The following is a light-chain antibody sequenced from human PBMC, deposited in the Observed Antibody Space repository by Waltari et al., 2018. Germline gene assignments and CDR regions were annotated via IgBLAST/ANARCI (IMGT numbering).Light chain of an antibody. J-gene: IGLJ2*01. Sequence: SYELTQAPSVSVSPGQTASINCAGEKLETKYVYWSQQKAGQSPVLVIHQDTKRPSGIPGRFSGSNSGNTATLTISGTQAVDEADYYCQAWDSNTVIFGGGTKLTVL. CDR3: QAWDSNTVI. CDR1: KLETKY. V-gene: IGLV3-1*01. CDR2: QDT.